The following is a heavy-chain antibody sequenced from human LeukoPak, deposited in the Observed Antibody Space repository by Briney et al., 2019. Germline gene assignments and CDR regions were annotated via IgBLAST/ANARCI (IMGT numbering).Heavy chain of an antibody. V-gene: IGHV4-31*02. Sequence: LRLSCAASGFTVSSNYMSWIRQHPGKGLEWIGYIYYSGSTYYNPSLKSRVTISVDTSKNQFSLKLSSVTAADTAVYYCARDGPYSSSVYWGQGTLVTVSS. CDR2: IYYSGST. CDR3: ARDGPYSSSVY. D-gene: IGHD6-13*01. J-gene: IGHJ4*02. CDR1: GFTVSSNY.